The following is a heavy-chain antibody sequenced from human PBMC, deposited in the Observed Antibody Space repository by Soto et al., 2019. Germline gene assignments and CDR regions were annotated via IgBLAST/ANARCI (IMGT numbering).Heavy chain of an antibody. CDR1: GYTFTSYG. V-gene: IGHV1-18*01. CDR3: ARAWGSGPELKDPQRYYYYYGMDV. Sequence: ASVKVSCKASGYTFTSYGISWVRQAPGQGLEWMGWISAYNGNTNYAQKLQGRVTMTTDTSTSTAYMELRSLRSDDTAVYYCARAWGSGPELKDPQRYYYYYGMDVWGQGTTVTVSS. D-gene: IGHD3-10*01. CDR2: ISAYNGNT. J-gene: IGHJ6*02.